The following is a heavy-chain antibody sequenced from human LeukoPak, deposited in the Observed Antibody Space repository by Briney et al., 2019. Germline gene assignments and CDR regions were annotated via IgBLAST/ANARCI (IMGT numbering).Heavy chain of an antibody. CDR1: GGSFSGYY. J-gene: IGHJ4*02. Sequence: PSETLSLTCAVYGGSFSGYYWSWIRQPPGKGQEWIGEINHSGSTNYNPSLKSRVTISVDTSKNQFSLKLSSVTAADTAVHYCARSKAAAGTGDLFDYWGQGTLVTVSS. V-gene: IGHV4-34*01. D-gene: IGHD6-13*01. CDR3: ARSKAAAGTGDLFDY. CDR2: INHSGST.